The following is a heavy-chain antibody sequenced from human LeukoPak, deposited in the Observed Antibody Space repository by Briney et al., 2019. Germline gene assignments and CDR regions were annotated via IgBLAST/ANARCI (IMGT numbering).Heavy chain of an antibody. V-gene: IGHV4-39*07. J-gene: IGHJ5*02. CDR2: IYYSGST. CDR3: ARKIGNSTPFNWFDP. CDR1: GGSISRSSYY. D-gene: IGHD1-26*01. Sequence: SETLSLTCTVSGGSISRSSYYWGWIRQPPGKGLEWIGSIYYSGSTYYNPSLKSRVTISVDTSKNQFSLKLSSVTAADTAVYYCARKIGNSTPFNWFDPWGQGTLVTASS.